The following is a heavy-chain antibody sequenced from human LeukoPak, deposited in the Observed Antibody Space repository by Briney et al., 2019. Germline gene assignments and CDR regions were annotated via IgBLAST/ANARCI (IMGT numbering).Heavy chain of an antibody. D-gene: IGHD6-6*01. V-gene: IGHV4-39*07. CDR3: ARPTARLGWFDP. J-gene: IGHJ5*02. CDR2: IYYSGST. CDR1: GGSISSSSYY. Sequence: SETLSLTCTVSGGSISSSSYYWGWLRQPPGKGLEWIGSIYYSGSTYYNPSLKSRVTISVDTSKNQFSLKLRSVTAADTAVYYCARPTARLGWFDPWGQGTLVTVSS.